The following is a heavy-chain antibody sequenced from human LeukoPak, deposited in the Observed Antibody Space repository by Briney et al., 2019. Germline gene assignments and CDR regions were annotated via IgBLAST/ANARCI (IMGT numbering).Heavy chain of an antibody. Sequence: SETLSLTCTVSGGSVTNYHWSWIRQPAGKGLEWIARFYTGGSTTYNPSPNGRATMSVDTSMNHFSLKLTSVTAADTAIYYCATVEVGTVDVFDIWGQGTMVTVSS. D-gene: IGHD1-26*01. CDR2: FYTGGST. J-gene: IGHJ3*02. V-gene: IGHV4-4*07. CDR3: ATVEVGTVDVFDI. CDR1: GGSVTNYH.